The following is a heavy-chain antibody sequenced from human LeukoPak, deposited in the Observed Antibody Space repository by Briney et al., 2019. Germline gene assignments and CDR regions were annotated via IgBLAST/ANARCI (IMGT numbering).Heavy chain of an antibody. CDR1: GYTFTSYY. CDR3: ARSCSSTSCYKEGLDY. V-gene: IGHV1-46*01. CDR2: INPSGGST. Sequence: GASVKVSCKASGYTFTSYYMHWVRQAPGQGLEWMGIINPSGGSTSYAQKFQGRVTMTRDTSTSTVYMELSSLRSEDTAVYYCARSCSSTSCYKEGLDYWGQGTLVTVSS. D-gene: IGHD2-2*02. J-gene: IGHJ4*02.